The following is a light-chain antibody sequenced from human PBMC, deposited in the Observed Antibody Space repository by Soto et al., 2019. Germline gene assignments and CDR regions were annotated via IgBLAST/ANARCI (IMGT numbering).Light chain of an antibody. V-gene: IGKV3-11*01. CDR2: DAS. CDR3: QQRSNWPLLT. CDR1: QSVGSY. J-gene: IGKJ4*01. Sequence: EILLTQSLATLSLSPGERATLSCRASQSVGSYLACYQQQPGQAPRLLIYDASNRATGIPARFSGSGSGTDFTLPISSLEPEDCAVYYCQQRSNWPLLTFGGGTKVEIK.